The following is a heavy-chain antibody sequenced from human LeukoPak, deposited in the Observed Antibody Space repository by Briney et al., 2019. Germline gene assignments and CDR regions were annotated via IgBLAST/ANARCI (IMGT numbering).Heavy chain of an antibody. D-gene: IGHD3-3*01. Sequence: GGSLRLSCAAPGFTFSSYEMNWVRQAPGKGLEWVSYISSSGSTIYYADSVKGRFTISRDNAKNSLYLQMNSLRAEDTAVYYCASSVLRFLDYYMDVWGKGTTVTVSS. J-gene: IGHJ6*03. V-gene: IGHV3-48*03. CDR1: GFTFSSYE. CDR3: ASSVLRFLDYYMDV. CDR2: ISSSGSTI.